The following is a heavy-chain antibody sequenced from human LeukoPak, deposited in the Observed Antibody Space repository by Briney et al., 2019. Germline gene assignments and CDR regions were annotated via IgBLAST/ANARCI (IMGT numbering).Heavy chain of an antibody. V-gene: IGHV3-74*01. D-gene: IGHD3-9*01. Sequence: GGSLRLSCAASGFTFSSYWMHWVRQVPGKGLVWVSRVNSDGTSTTYADSVKGRFTISRDNSKNTLYLQMNSLRAEDTAMYYCANGPHYNILTGFYKVRSHLDYWGQGTLVTVSS. CDR2: VNSDGTST. CDR3: ANGPHYNILTGFYKVRSHLDY. J-gene: IGHJ4*02. CDR1: GFTFSSYW.